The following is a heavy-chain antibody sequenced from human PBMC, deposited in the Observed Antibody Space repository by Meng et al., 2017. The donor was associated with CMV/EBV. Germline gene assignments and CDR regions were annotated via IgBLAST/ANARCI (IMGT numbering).Heavy chain of an antibody. CDR2: IIPIFGTA. D-gene: IGHD2-15*01. CDR3: ARSGVANVWFDP. Sequence: SVKVSCKASGGTFSSYAISWVRQAPGQGLEWMGGIIPIFGTANYAQKFQGRVTITTDESKSTAYMELSSLRSEDTAVYYCARSGVANVWFDPWGQGTLVTVSS. CDR1: GGTFSSYA. J-gene: IGHJ5*02. V-gene: IGHV1-69*05.